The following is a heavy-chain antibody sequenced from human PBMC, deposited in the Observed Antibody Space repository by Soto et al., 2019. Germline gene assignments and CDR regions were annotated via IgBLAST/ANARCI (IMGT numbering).Heavy chain of an antibody. CDR2: INQDEGQK. Sequence: GGSLRLSCSAPGFDFSSYWISLGRQAPGKGLEWVANINQDEGQKWYVDSVKGRFTISRDNAKKSLYLQMNSLRAEDAAVYYCARDRDYYKADYWGQGALVTVSS. CDR3: ARDRDYYKADY. D-gene: IGHD3-22*01. CDR1: GFDFSSYW. V-gene: IGHV3-7*01. J-gene: IGHJ4*01.